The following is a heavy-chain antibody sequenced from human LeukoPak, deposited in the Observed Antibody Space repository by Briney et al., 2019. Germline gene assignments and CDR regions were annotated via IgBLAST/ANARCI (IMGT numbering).Heavy chain of an antibody. CDR1: GGSFSGYY. J-gene: IGHJ3*02. CDR3: ARVGVLRYFDWPGGKKGSAFDI. CDR2: INHSGST. V-gene: IGHV4-34*01. Sequence: SETLSLTCAVYGGSFSGYYWSWIRQPPGKGLEWIGEINHSGSTNYNPSLKSRVTISVDTSKNQCSLKLSSVTAADTAVYYCARVGVLRYFDWPGGKKGSAFDIWGQGTMVTVSS. D-gene: IGHD3-9*01.